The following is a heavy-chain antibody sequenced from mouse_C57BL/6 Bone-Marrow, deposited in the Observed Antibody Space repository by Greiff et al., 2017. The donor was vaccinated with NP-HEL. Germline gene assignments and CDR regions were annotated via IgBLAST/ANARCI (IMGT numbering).Heavy chain of an antibody. CDR1: GYTFTSYW. Sequence: QVQLQQSGAELVKPGASVKLSCKASGYTFTSYWMQWVKQRPGQGLEWIGEIDPSDSYTNYNQKLKGKATLTVDTSSSTAYMQLSSLTSEDSAVYYCARDSSGFPYYAMDYWGQGTSVTVSS. CDR2: IDPSDSYT. J-gene: IGHJ4*01. CDR3: ARDSSGFPYYAMDY. V-gene: IGHV1-50*01. D-gene: IGHD3-2*02.